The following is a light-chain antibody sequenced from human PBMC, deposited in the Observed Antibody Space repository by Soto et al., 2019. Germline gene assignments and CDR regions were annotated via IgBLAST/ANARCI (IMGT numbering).Light chain of an antibody. CDR2: RNN. CDR3: AAWDDSLSGVL. J-gene: IGLJ2*01. Sequence: QSVLTQPPSASGTPGQRVSIFCSGSSSNIGSNYVYWYQQLPGTAPKLLIYRNNQRPSGVPDRFSGSKSGTSASLAISGLRSEDEAEYYCAAWDDSLSGVLFGGGTKLTVL. CDR1: SSNIGSNY. V-gene: IGLV1-47*01.